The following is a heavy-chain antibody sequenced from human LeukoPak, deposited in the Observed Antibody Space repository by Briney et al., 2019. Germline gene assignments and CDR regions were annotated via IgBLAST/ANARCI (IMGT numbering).Heavy chain of an antibody. D-gene: IGHD6-6*01. Sequence: GGSLRLSCAASGFTSSSYWMHWVRQVPGKGLVWVSRINTDESSATYADFVKGRFTVSRDNAKNTLHLQLNSLRVDDTAVYYCARANQGYSSSSADYWGQGTLVTVSS. CDR3: ARANQGYSSSSADY. CDR1: GFTSSSYW. CDR2: INTDESSA. V-gene: IGHV3-74*01. J-gene: IGHJ4*02.